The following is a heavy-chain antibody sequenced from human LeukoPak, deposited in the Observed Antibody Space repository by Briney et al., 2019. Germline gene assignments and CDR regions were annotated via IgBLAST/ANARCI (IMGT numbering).Heavy chain of an antibody. J-gene: IGHJ4*02. CDR1: GGSISSYY. CDR2: IYYSGST. V-gene: IGHV4-59*01. Sequence: SETLSLTCTVSGGSISSYYWSWIRQPPGKGLEWIGYIYYSGSTNYNPSLKSRVTISVDTSKNQFSLKLSSVTAADTAVYYCAREKRQGFDYWGQGTLVTVSS. CDR3: AREKRQGFDY.